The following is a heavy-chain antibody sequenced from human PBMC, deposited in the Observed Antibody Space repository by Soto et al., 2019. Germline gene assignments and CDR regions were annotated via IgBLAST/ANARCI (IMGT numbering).Heavy chain of an antibody. Sequence: PSETLPHTCTVSGGSISSYYWSWIRQPTGKGLEWIGYIYYSGSTNYNPSLKSRVTISVDTSKNQFSLKLSSVTAADTAVYYCARDGIAAAGTGVFDYWGQGTLVTVSS. D-gene: IGHD6-13*01. CDR3: ARDGIAAAGTGVFDY. CDR2: IYYSGST. CDR1: GGSISSYY. V-gene: IGHV4-59*01. J-gene: IGHJ4*02.